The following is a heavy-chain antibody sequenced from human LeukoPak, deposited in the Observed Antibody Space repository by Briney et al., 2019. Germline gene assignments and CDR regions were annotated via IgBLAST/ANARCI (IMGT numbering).Heavy chain of an antibody. Sequence: PGGSLRLSCAASGFTVSSNYMGWVRQAPGKGLEGVSVIYSGGSTYYADSVKGRFTISRDNSKNTLYLQMNSLRAEDTAVYYCASFHYDILTGYYGDPWGQGTLVTVSS. D-gene: IGHD3-9*01. CDR2: IYSGGST. CDR1: GFTVSSNY. V-gene: IGHV3-66*02. CDR3: ASFHYDILTGYYGDP. J-gene: IGHJ5*02.